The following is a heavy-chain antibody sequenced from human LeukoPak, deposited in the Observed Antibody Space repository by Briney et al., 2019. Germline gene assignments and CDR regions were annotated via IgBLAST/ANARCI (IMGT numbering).Heavy chain of an antibody. Sequence: GRSLRLSCAASGFTFSSYAMHRVRQAPGKGLVWVAVISYDGSNKYYADSVKGRFTISRDNSKNTLYLQMNSLRAEDTAVYYCAKLLAAITMIDYWGQGSLVTVCS. CDR2: ISYDGSNK. D-gene: IGHD3-22*01. CDR3: AKLLAAITMIDY. V-gene: IGHV3-30*01. J-gene: IGHJ4*02. CDR1: GFTFSSYA.